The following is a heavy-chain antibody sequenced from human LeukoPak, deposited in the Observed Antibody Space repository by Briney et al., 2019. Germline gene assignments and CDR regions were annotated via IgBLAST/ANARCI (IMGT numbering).Heavy chain of an antibody. V-gene: IGHV1-69*13. J-gene: IGHJ4*02. Sequence: ASVKVSCKASGGTFSSYAISWVRQAPGQGLEWMGGINPIFGTANYAQKFQGRVTITADESTSTAYMELSSLRSEDTAVYYCARMTIVGVYYFDYWGQGTLVTVSS. CDR3: ARMTIVGVYYFDY. CDR1: GGTFSSYA. CDR2: INPIFGTA. D-gene: IGHD1-26*01.